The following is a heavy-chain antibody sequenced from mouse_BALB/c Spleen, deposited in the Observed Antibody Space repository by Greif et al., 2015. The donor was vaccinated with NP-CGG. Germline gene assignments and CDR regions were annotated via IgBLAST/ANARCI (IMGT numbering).Heavy chain of an antibody. V-gene: IGHV1S81*02. J-gene: IGHJ4*01. CDR1: GYTFTSYW. CDR3: ARYYYAMDY. Sequence: VKLQESGAELVKPGASVKLSCKASGYTFTSYWMHWVKQRPGQGLEWIGEINPSNGRTNYNEKFKGKATQTVDKSSSTAYMQLSSLTSEDSAVYYCARYYYAMDYWGQGTSVTVSS. CDR2: INPSNGRT.